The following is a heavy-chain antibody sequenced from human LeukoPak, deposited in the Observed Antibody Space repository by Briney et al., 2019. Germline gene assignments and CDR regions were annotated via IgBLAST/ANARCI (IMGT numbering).Heavy chain of an antibody. D-gene: IGHD6-13*01. CDR2: TYHSGST. Sequence: SETLSLTCTVSGGSISSGGYYWSWVRQPPGKGLEWIGETYHSGSTIYNSFLKSRVTISVDKSKNQFSLKLSSVTAADTAVYYCARGGRSWYDYWGQGTLVTVSS. CDR3: ARGGRSWYDY. V-gene: IGHV4-39*07. J-gene: IGHJ4*02. CDR1: GGSISSGGYY.